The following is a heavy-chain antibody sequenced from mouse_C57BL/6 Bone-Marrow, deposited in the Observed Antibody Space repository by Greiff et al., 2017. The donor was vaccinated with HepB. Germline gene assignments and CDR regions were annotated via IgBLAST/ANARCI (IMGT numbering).Heavy chain of an antibody. D-gene: IGHD6-1*01. CDR1: GFNIKDDY. Sequence: VQLQQSGAELVRPGASVKLSCTASGFNIKDDYMHWVKQRPEQGLEWIGWIDPENGDTEYASKFQGKATITADTSSNTAYLQLSSLTSEDTAVYYCTKASTLYYAMDYWGQGTSVTVSS. V-gene: IGHV14-4*01. CDR3: TKASTLYYAMDY. J-gene: IGHJ4*01. CDR2: IDPENGDT.